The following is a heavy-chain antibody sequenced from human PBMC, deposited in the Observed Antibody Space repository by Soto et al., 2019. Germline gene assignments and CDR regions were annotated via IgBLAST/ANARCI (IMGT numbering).Heavy chain of an antibody. CDR1: GYTFTSYV. J-gene: IGHJ5*02. CDR3: ARGSYCISTSCYLGWLDP. Sequence: ASLKVSCKSSGYTFTSYVISWVRQAPGQGLEWMGWISAYNGNTNYAQKLQGRVTMTTDTSTSTAYMELRSLRSDDTAVYYCARGSYCISTSCYLGWLDPWGQGTLVTVSS. CDR2: ISAYNGNT. V-gene: IGHV1-18*01. D-gene: IGHD2-2*01.